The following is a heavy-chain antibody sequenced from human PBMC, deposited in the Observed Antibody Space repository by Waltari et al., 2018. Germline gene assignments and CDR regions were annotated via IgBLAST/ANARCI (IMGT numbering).Heavy chain of an antibody. CDR2: GVPILGIA. D-gene: IGHD3-22*01. CDR1: GGTFSSYT. Sequence: QVQLVQSGAEVKKPGSSVKVSCKASGGTFSSYTISWVRQAPGQGLEWMGRGVPILGIANYAQKFQGRVTITADKSTSTAYKELGSLRAEDTAVYYCARALGYYDSSGYFWGQGTLVTVSS. V-gene: IGHV1-69*02. J-gene: IGHJ4*02. CDR3: ARALGYYDSSGYF.